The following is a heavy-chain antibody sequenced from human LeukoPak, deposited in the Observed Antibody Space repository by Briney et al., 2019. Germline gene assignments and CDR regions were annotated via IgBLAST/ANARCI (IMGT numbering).Heavy chain of an antibody. J-gene: IGHJ4*02. V-gene: IGHV1-18*01. CDR1: GYTFTSYG. Sequence: ASVKVPCKASGYTFTSYGISWVRQAPGQGLEWMGWISAYNGNTNYAQKLQGRVTMTTDTSTSTAYMELRSLRSDDTAVYYCARDLRNYDFWSGYHITPFDYWGQGTLVTVSS. D-gene: IGHD3-3*01. CDR2: ISAYNGNT. CDR3: ARDLRNYDFWSGYHITPFDY.